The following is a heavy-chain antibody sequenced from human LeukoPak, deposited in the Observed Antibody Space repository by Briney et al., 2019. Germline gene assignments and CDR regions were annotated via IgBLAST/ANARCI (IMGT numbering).Heavy chain of an antibody. D-gene: IGHD4-17*01. V-gene: IGHV3-30-3*01. CDR2: ISYDGSNK. J-gene: IGHJ5*02. CDR3: ASHDYGDYGFDP. Sequence: PGGSLRLSCAASGFTFSSYAMHWVRQAPGKGLEWVAVISYDGSNKYYADSVKGRFTISRDNSKNTLYLQMNSLRAEDTAVYYCASHDYGDYGFDPWGQGTLVTVSS. CDR1: GFTFSSYA.